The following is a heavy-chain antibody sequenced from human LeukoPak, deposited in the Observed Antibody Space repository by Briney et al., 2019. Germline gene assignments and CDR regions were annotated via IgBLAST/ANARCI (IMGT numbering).Heavy chain of an antibody. J-gene: IGHJ4*02. CDR2: IYNSGST. V-gene: IGHV4-59*12. CDR1: GDSMSTYF. CDR3: ARDETI. D-gene: IGHD4/OR15-4a*01. Sequence: SETLSLTCTVSGDSMSTYFWSWIRQPPGKGLECIGYIYNSGSTNYSPSLKSRVTISVDTSKNQFSLKLSSVTAADTAVYYCARDETIWGQGTLVTVSS.